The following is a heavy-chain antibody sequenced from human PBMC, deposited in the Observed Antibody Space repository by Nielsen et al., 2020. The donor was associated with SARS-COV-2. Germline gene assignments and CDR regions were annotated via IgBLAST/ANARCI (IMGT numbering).Heavy chain of an antibody. J-gene: IGHJ4*02. CDR2: IYSGGAT. D-gene: IGHD3-22*01. Sequence: GESLKISCAASGFSVSNTYMRWVRQAPGKGLEWVSLIYSGGATYYADSVKGRFTISRDNAKNTLYLQMNDLRAEDTAVYYCARLWDDGYYFDTGPYDYWGQGTLVTVSS. CDR3: ARLWDDGYYFDTGPYDY. CDR1: GFSVSNTY. V-gene: IGHV3-66*04.